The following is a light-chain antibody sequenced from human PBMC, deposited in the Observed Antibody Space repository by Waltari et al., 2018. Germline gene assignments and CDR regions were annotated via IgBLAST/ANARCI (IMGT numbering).Light chain of an antibody. J-gene: IGLJ3*02. CDR3: QSHYGSDVV. CDR2: EDN. Sequence: FMLTQPHSVSESPGRTVTISCTGRSGSIASHYVQWYRPRPGSAPTTMIYEDNQRPSGIPDRFSGSIDSSSNSASLTISGLETEDEADYYCQSHYGSDVVFGGGTKLTVL. V-gene: IGLV6-57*02. CDR1: SGSIASHY.